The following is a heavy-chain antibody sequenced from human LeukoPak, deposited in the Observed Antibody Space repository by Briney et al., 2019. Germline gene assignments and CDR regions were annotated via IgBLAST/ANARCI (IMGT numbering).Heavy chain of an antibody. V-gene: IGHV4-34*01. J-gene: IGHJ4*02. CDR3: ARADYYDSSGAFDY. D-gene: IGHD3-22*01. CDR2: INHSGST. Sequence: SETLSLTCAVYGGSFSGYYWSWIRQPPGKGLEWIGEINHSGSTNYNPSLKSRVTISVDRSKNQFSLKLSSVTAADTAVYYCARADYYDSSGAFDYWGQGTLVTVSS. CDR1: GGSFSGYY.